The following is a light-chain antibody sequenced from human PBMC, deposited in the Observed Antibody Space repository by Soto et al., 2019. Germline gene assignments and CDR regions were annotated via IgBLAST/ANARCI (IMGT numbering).Light chain of an antibody. V-gene: IGLV3-21*04. CDR1: NIGSKS. CDR3: QVWDSSSDHVV. Sequence: SYELTQPPSVSEAPGKAGTITYGGNNIGSKSVHWYQQKPGQAPVLVIYYDSDRPSGIPERFSGSNSGNTATLTISRVEAGDEADYYCQVWDSSSDHVVFGGGTKVTVL. CDR2: YDS. J-gene: IGLJ2*01.